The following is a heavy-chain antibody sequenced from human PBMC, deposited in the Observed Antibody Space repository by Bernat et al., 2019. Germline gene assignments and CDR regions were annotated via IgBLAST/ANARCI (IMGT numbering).Heavy chain of an antibody. D-gene: IGHD2-2*01. CDR1: GFIFSSFW. J-gene: IGHJ3*02. V-gene: IGHV3-7*03. CDR3: ARYCSSTACTDAFDI. Sequence: EGQLVESGGGLVQPGGSLRLSCTASGFIFSSFWMSCVRQAPGKGRGWVVNIEDGGGAKDYVDSVKGRFTITRENGRSSVYLQMNTLRAEDTAMYYCARYCSSTACTDAFDIWGQGTMVTVSS. CDR2: IEDGGGAK.